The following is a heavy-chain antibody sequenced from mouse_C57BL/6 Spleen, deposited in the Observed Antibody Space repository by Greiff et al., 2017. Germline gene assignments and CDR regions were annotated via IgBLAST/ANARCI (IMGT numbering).Heavy chain of an antibody. CDR3: ARVHYSNPYYFDY. V-gene: IGHV5-4*01. CDR1: GFTFSSYA. D-gene: IGHD2-5*01. Sequence: EVQVVESGGGLVKPGGSLKLSCAASGFTFSSYAMSWVRQTPEKRLEWVATISDGGSYTYYPDNVKGRFTISRDTAKNNLYLQMSHLKSEDTAMYYCARVHYSNPYYFDYWGQGTTLTVSS. J-gene: IGHJ2*01. CDR2: ISDGGSYT.